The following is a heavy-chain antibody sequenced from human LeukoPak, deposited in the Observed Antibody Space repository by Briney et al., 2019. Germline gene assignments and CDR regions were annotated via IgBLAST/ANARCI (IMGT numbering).Heavy chain of an antibody. D-gene: IGHD3-22*01. CDR3: ARPTDSSGYDY. J-gene: IGHJ4*02. CDR2: IYYSGST. CDR1: GGSLSSSSYY. Sequence: PSETLSLTCTVSGGSLSSSSYYWGWIRQPPGKGLERIGSIYYSGSTYYNPSLKSRVTISVDTSKNQFSLKLSSVTAADTAVYYCARPTDSSGYDYWGQGTLVTVSS. V-gene: IGHV4-39*01.